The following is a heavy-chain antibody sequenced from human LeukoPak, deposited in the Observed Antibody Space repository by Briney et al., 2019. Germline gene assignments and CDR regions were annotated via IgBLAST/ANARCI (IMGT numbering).Heavy chain of an antibody. D-gene: IGHD1-26*01. Sequence: SETLSLTCTVSGYSISSGYYWGWIRQPPGKGLEWIGSIYHSGSTYYNPSLKSRVTISVDTSKNQFSLKLSSVTAADTAVYYCARVSGNPFDYWGQGTLVTVSS. CDR3: ARVSGNPFDY. J-gene: IGHJ4*02. CDR2: IYHSGST. CDR1: GYSISSGYY. V-gene: IGHV4-38-2*02.